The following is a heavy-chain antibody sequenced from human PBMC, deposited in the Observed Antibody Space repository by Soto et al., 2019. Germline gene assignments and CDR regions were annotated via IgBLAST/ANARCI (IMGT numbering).Heavy chain of an antibody. CDR1: GYTFTSYG. J-gene: IGHJ5*02. Sequence: QVQLVQSGAEVKKPGASVKVSCKASGYTFTSYGISWVRQAPGQGLEWMGWISAYNGNTNYAQKLQGRVTMTTDTSTSTAYMELRSLRSCDTAVYYCARGGDLRFLEWSPGLLDPWGQGTLVTVSS. CDR2: ISAYNGNT. V-gene: IGHV1-18*01. D-gene: IGHD3-3*01. CDR3: ARGGDLRFLEWSPGLLDP.